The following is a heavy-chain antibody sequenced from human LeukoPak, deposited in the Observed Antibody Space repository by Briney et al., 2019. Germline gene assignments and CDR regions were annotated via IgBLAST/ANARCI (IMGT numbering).Heavy chain of an antibody. J-gene: IGHJ6*03. CDR1: GGSFSGYY. CDR2: ISHSGST. CDR3: ARGRVEGYYFWSGYSHRGYYYMDV. V-gene: IGHV4-34*01. D-gene: IGHD3-3*01. Sequence: SETLSLTCAVYGGSFSGYYWSWIRQPPGKGLEWIGEISHSGSTNYNPSLKSRVTISVDTSKNQFSLKLSSVTAADTAVYYCARGRVEGYYFWSGYSHRGYYYMDVWGKGTTVTVSS.